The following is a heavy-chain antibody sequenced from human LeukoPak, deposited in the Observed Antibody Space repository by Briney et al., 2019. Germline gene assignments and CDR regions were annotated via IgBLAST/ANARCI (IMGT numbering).Heavy chain of an antibody. V-gene: IGHV4-59*01. D-gene: IGHD3-22*01. CDR1: GGSISRYY. CDR3: AKDSSDYPYYFDN. CDR2: IYNSGST. Sequence: SSETLSLTCTVSGGSISRYYWSWIRQPPGKGLEWIGYIYNSGSTNYNPSLKSRVIISADKSKNQFSLKLTSVTAADTAVYYCAKDSSDYPYYFDNWGQGTLVTVSS. J-gene: IGHJ4*02.